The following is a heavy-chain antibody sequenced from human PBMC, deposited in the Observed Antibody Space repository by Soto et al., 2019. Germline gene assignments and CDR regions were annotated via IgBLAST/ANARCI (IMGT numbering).Heavy chain of an antibody. Sequence: SETLSLTCAVYGGSFSCYYWSWIRQPPGKGLEWIGEINHGGSTNYNPSLKSRVTISVDTSKNQFSLKLSSVTAADTAVYYCASKGGYDYVWGSYRSSYYFDYWGQGTLVTVSS. CDR2: INHGGST. V-gene: IGHV4-34*01. CDR3: ASKGGYDYVWGSYRSSYYFDY. J-gene: IGHJ4*02. CDR1: GGSFSCYY. D-gene: IGHD3-16*02.